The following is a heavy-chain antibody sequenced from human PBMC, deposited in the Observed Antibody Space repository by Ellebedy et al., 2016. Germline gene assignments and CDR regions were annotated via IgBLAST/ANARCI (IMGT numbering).Heavy chain of an antibody. J-gene: IGHJ6*02. V-gene: IGHV3-23*01. D-gene: IGHD6-19*01. CDR3: ARESSVAGDYGMDV. CDR1: GLTFTNYA. CDR2: ISGSGGST. Sequence: GESLKISCVASGLTFTNYAMSWVRQAPGKGLEWVASISGSGGSTHYADSVKGRFTISRDNAKNSLFLQMNSLRDEDTAVYYCARESSVAGDYGMDVWGQGTTVTVSS.